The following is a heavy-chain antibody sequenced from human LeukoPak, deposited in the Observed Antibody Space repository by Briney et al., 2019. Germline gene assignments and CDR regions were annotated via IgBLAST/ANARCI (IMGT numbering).Heavy chain of an antibody. J-gene: IGHJ4*02. Sequence: GGSLRLSCAASGFTFSGFAMSWVRRTPGKGLEWVSGISGSGDNTLYADSVKGRFTISRDNSKNTLYLQMDSLRAEDTALYYCAKEYSGYDFDYWGQGTLVTVSS. V-gene: IGHV3-23*01. CDR2: ISGSGDNT. CDR3: AKEYSGYDFDY. D-gene: IGHD5-12*01. CDR1: GFTFSGFA.